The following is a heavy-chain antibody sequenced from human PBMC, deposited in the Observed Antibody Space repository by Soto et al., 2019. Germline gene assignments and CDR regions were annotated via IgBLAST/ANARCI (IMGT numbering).Heavy chain of an antibody. J-gene: IGHJ6*04. CDR1: GYTFTGYY. Sequence: QVQLVQSGAEVKKPGASVKVSCKASGYTFTGYYMHWVRQAPGQGLDWMGGINPNSGGTNYAQKFQGRVTMTRDTPFSSAYMELSRLRSNDTAVYFCARPGAARPYYYYRMHGWGKGTGSPSPQ. V-gene: IGHV1-2*02. CDR3: ARPGAARPYYYYRMHG. CDR2: INPNSGGT. D-gene: IGHD6-6*01.